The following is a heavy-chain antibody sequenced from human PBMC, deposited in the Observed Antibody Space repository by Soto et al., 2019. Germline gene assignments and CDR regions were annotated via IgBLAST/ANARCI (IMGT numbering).Heavy chain of an antibody. CDR3: ARDGEGGSVLDY. Sequence: QVQLVESGGGVVQPGRSLRLSCAASGFTFSSYGMHWVRQAPGKGLEWVAVIWYDGSNKYYADSVKGRFTISRDNSKNTLYLQMNSLRAEDTAVYYCARDGEGGSVLDYWGQGHLVTVSP. V-gene: IGHV3-33*01. J-gene: IGHJ4*02. CDR1: GFTFSSYG. D-gene: IGHD1-26*01. CDR2: IWYDGSNK.